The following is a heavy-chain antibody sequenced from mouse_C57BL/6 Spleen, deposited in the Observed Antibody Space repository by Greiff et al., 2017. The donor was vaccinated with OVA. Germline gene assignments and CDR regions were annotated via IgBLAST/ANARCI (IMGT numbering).Heavy chain of an antibody. V-gene: IGHV1-42*01. CDR2: INPSTGGT. D-gene: IGHD2-4*01. J-gene: IGHJ2*01. CDR3: ARHYDDGGFDY. CDR1: GYSFTGYY. Sequence: DVKLQESGPELVKPGASVKISCKASGYSFTGYYMNWVKQSPEKSLEWIGEINPSTGGTTYNQKFKAKATLTVDKSSSTAYMQLKSLTSEDSAVYYCARHYDDGGFDYWGQGTT.